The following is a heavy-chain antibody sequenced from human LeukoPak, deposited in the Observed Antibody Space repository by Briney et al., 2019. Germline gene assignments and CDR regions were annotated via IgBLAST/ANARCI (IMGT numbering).Heavy chain of an antibody. V-gene: IGHV4-38-2*02. J-gene: IGHJ4*02. CDR1: GYSINSGYY. Sequence: PSETLSLTCTVSGYSINSGYYWGWIRQPPGKGLEWIGEINHSGSTNYNPSLKSRVTISVDTSKNQFSLKLSSVTAADTAVYYCARLSGIAAVWGQGTLVTVSS. D-gene: IGHD6-13*01. CDR2: INHSGST. CDR3: ARLSGIAAV.